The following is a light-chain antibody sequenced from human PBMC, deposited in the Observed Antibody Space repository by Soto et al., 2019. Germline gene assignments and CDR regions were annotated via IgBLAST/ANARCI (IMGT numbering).Light chain of an antibody. V-gene: IGKV1-5*03. CDR3: QQYSSYSAGT. Sequence: DIPMTQSPSTLSASVGDRVTITCRASQSVDSWLAWFQQKPGKTPDLLIYEASSLESGVTSRFSGSGSGTDLTLTISSLQPDDFATDYCQQYSSYSAGTFGQGTKVEIK. CDR2: EAS. J-gene: IGKJ1*01. CDR1: QSVDSW.